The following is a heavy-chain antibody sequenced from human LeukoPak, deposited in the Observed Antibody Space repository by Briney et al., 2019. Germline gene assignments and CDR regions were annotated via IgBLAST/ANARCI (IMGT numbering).Heavy chain of an antibody. D-gene: IGHD2-15*01. V-gene: IGHV3-23*01. CDR1: GFTFSSYD. CDR2: FGGSGTST. Sequence: PSGGSLRLSCTASGFTFSSYDMTWVRQAPGKGLEWVSTFGGSGTSTYYADSVKGRFTISRDNSKNTLYLQMNGLRAEDTAVYYCAKGSSCDYWGQGTRVTVSS. J-gene: IGHJ4*02. CDR3: AKGSSCDY.